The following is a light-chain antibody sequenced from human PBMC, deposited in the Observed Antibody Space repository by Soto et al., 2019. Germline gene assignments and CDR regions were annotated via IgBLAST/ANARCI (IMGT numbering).Light chain of an antibody. CDR1: QDITDH. CDR2: DAS. CDR3: QHYDDMTLFT. J-gene: IGKJ3*01. V-gene: IGKV1-33*01. Sequence: DIQLTQSPSSLSATLRDRVTITCQASQDITDHINWYLQRVGKAPELLIYDASALEPGVPDRFSGSGFGTDFTLTIRSLQPEDGGTYFCQHYDDMTLFTFGPGT.